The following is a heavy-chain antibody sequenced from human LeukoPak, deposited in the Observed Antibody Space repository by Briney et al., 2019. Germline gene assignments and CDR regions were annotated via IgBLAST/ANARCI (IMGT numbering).Heavy chain of an antibody. V-gene: IGHV5-51*01. J-gene: IGHJ3*02. CDR1: GYSFTSYW. Sequence: GESLKISCKGSGYSFTSYWIGWVCQMPGKGLEWMGIIYPGDSDTRYSPSFQGQVTISADKSISTAYLQWSSLKASDTAMYYCARPTRDSSGDDAFDIWGQGTMVTVSS. D-gene: IGHD3-22*01. CDR3: ARPTRDSSGDDAFDI. CDR2: IYPGDSDT.